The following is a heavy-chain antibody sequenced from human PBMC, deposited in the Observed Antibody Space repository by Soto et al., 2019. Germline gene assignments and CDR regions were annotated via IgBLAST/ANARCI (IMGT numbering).Heavy chain of an antibody. CDR1: GGSIGSGSYY. CDR2: IYYTGIT. CDR3: ARPARQDSASGDY. J-gene: IGHJ4*02. Sequence: QLQLQESGPGLVKPSETLSLTCTVSGGSIGSGSYYWGWIRQPPVKGLEWIGSIYYTGITHYSPSLKGRATISIDRSMNQFSLKLSSVTAADTAVYFCARPARQDSASGDYWGQGTLVTVSS. V-gene: IGHV4-39*01. D-gene: IGHD2-15*01.